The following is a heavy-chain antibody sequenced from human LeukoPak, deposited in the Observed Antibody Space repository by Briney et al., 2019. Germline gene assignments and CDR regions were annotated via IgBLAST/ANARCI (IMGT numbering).Heavy chain of an antibody. J-gene: IGHJ6*02. V-gene: IGHV4-34*01. CDR3: ASGRAVAGKSKYYGMDV. CDR2: INHSGST. CDR1: GGSFSGYY. Sequence: SETLSLTCAVYGGSFSGYYWNWIRQPPGKGLEWIGEINHSGSTNYNPSLKSRVTISVDTSKNQFSLKLSSVTAADTAVYYCASGRAVAGKSKYYGMDVWGQGTTVTVSS. D-gene: IGHD6-19*01.